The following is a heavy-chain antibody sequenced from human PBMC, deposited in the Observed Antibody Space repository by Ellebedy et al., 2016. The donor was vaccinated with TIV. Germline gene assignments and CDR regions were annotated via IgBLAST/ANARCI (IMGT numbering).Heavy chain of an antibody. CDR3: AKEPGGLTTMTTPD. J-gene: IGHJ4*02. CDR2: IYCDGSNK. CDR1: GFTFSSYA. Sequence: GGSLRLXXAASGFTFSSYAMHWVRRAPGKGLEWVAVIYCDGSNKYYADSMKGRFTISRDNSKNTLYLQMNSLRAEDTAVYYCAKEPGGLTTMTTPDWGQGTLVTVSS. V-gene: IGHV3-30*04. D-gene: IGHD4-17*01.